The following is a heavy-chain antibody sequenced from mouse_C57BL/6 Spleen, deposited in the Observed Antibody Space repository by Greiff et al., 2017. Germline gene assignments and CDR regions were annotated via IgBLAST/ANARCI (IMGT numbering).Heavy chain of an antibody. Sequence: VQGVESGPGLVQPSQSLSITCTVSGFSLTSYGVHWVRQPPGKGLEWLGVIWSGGSTDYNAAFISRLSISKDNSKSQVFFKMNSLQADDTAIYYCAKNYYGTHYAMDYWGQGTSVTVSS. D-gene: IGHD1-1*01. CDR1: GFSLTSYG. V-gene: IGHV2-4*01. J-gene: IGHJ4*01. CDR2: IWSGGST. CDR3: AKNYYGTHYAMDY.